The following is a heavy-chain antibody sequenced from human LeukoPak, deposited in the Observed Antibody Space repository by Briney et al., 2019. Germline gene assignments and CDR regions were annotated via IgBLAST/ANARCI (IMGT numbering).Heavy chain of an antibody. CDR1: GFTFRSNA. CDR3: ARAATDY. V-gene: IGHV3-23*01. J-gene: IGHJ4*02. CDR2: ISGSGLST. Sequence: GGSLRLSCAASGFTFRSNAMSWVRQAPREGLEWVSGISGSGLSTDYADSVKGRFTISRDNSKNTLYLQMNSLRAEDTAVYYCARAATDYWGQGTLVTVSS.